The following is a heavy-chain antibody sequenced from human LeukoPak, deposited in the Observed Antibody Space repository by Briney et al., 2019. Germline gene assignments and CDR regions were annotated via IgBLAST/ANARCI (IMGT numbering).Heavy chain of an antibody. V-gene: IGHV3-15*01. Sequence: PGGSLRLSCAASGFTFSNAWMSWVRQPPGKGLEWVGRIKSKTDGGTTDYAEPVKGRFTISRDDSKNTLCLQMNFLKTEDTALYYCAAVSVDYGDSSFGFWGQGTLVTVSS. CDR3: AAVSVDYGDSSFGF. CDR2: IKSKTDGGTT. CDR1: GFTFSNAW. J-gene: IGHJ4*02. D-gene: IGHD4-17*01.